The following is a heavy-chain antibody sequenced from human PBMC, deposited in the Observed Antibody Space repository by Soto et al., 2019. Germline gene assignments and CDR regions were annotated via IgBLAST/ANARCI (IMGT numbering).Heavy chain of an antibody. CDR1: GFTFSSYG. D-gene: IGHD2-2*01. CDR2: ISYDGSNK. V-gene: IGHV3-30*18. J-gene: IGHJ6*02. CDR3: AKVSVPAAIAYYYYGMDV. Sequence: QVQLVESGGGVVQPGRSLRLSCAASGFTFSSYGMHWVRQAPGKGLEWVARISYDGSNKYYADSVKGRFTISRDNSKNTLYLQMNSLRAEDTAVYYCAKVSVPAAIAYYYYGMDVWGQGTTVTVSS.